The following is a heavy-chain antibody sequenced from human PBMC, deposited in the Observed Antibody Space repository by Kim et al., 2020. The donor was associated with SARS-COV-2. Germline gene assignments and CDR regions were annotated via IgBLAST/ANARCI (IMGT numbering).Heavy chain of an antibody. Sequence: GGSLRLSCAASGFTVSSNYMSWVRQAPGKGLEWVSVIYSGGSTYYADSVKGRFTISRDNSKNTLYLQMNSLRAEDTAVYYCATRHYSGSSTLPRGMDVWGQGTTVTVSS. CDR1: GFTVSSNY. J-gene: IGHJ6*02. CDR2: IYSGGST. CDR3: ATRHYSGSSTLPRGMDV. D-gene: IGHD1-26*01. V-gene: IGHV3-53*01.